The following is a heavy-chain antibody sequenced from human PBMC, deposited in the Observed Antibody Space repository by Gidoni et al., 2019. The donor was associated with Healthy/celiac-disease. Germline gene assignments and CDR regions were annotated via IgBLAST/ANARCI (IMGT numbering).Heavy chain of an antibody. V-gene: IGHV3-21*01. J-gene: IGHJ5*02. Sequence: EVQLVESGGGLVKPGGSLRLSCAASGFTFSSYSMNWVRQAPGKGLEWVSSISSSSSYIYYADSVKGRFTISRDNAKNSLYLQMNSLRAEDTAVYYCARDGGGYSSPGGFDPWGQGTLVTVSS. CDR1: GFTFSSYS. CDR3: ARDGGGYSSPGGFDP. CDR2: ISSSSSYI. D-gene: IGHD6-13*01.